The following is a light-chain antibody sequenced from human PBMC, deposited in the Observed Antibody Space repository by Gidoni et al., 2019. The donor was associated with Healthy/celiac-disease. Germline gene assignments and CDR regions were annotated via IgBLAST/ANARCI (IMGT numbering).Light chain of an antibody. CDR3: QQYNNWPRT. CDR2: GAS. CDR1: QSVSSN. J-gene: IGKJ3*01. V-gene: IGKV3-15*01. Sequence: EIVIPQSPATLSVSPEERATLSCRASQSVSSNLAWYQQKPGQAPRLLIYGASTRATSIPARFSGSGSGTEFTLTISSLQSEDFAVYYCQQYNNWPRTFGPGTKVDIK.